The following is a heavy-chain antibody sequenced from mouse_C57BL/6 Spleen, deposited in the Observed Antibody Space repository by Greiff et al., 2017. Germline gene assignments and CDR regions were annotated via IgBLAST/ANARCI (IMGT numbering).Heavy chain of an antibody. J-gene: IGHJ4*01. CDR1: GYTFTDYY. Sequence: QVQLQQSGAELVRPGASVKLSCKASGYTFTDYYINWVKQRPGQGLEWIARIYPGSGNTYYNEKFKGKATLTAEKSSSTAYMQLSSLTSEDSAVYFCARGGTNWEDYYAMDYWGQGTSVTVSS. CDR2: IYPGSGNT. CDR3: ARGGTNWEDYYAMDY. D-gene: IGHD4-1*02. V-gene: IGHV1-76*01.